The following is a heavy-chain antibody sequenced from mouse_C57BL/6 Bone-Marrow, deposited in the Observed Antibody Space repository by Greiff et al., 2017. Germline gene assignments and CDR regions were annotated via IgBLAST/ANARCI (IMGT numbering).Heavy chain of an antibody. CDR2: IDPETGGT. CDR3: TRVHYGSSPFEN. Sequence: VQLVESGAELVRPGASVTLSCKASGYTFTDYEMHWVKQTPVYGLEWIGAIDPETGGTAYNQKFKGKAILTADNSSSTAYMELRSLTSEDSAVYYFTRVHYGSSPFENWGQGTTLTVSS. CDR1: GYTFTDYE. J-gene: IGHJ2*01. V-gene: IGHV1-15*01. D-gene: IGHD1-1*01.